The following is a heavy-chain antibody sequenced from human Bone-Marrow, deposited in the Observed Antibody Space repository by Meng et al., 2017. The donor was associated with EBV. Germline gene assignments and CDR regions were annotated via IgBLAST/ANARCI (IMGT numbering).Heavy chain of an antibody. CDR1: GGSIRSGYS. J-gene: IGHJ4*02. CDR3: AAGDYSDSSGYYQFDN. CDR2: IYHSGNT. D-gene: IGHD3-22*01. V-gene: IGHV4-30-2*01. Sequence: LQRHDSLSGLVEPSQTMSLACGVSGGSIRSGYSWSWIRQPPGKGLELNGYIYHSGNTYYNPSLKSRVTISVDKSKNQFSLKLSSMTAADTAVYYCAAGDYSDSSGYYQFDNWGQGTLVTVSS.